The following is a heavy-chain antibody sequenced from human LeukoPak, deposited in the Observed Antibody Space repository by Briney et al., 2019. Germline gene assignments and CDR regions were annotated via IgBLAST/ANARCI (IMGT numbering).Heavy chain of an antibody. J-gene: IGHJ4*02. Sequence: ASVKVSCKASGYTFTSYGISWVRQAPGQGLEWMGWISAYNGNTNYAQKLQGRVTMTTDTSTSTAYMELRSLRSDDTAVYYCARDSPLYDILTGYYPWYFDYWGQGTLVTVSS. CDR1: GYTFTSYG. V-gene: IGHV1-18*04. CDR2: ISAYNGNT. CDR3: ARDSPLYDILTGYYPWYFDY. D-gene: IGHD3-9*01.